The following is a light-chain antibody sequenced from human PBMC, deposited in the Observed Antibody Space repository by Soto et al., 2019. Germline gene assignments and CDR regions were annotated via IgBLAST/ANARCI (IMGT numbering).Light chain of an antibody. V-gene: IGKV4-1*01. J-gene: IGKJ2*01. CDR3: QQYYTTPRT. CDR2: WAS. CDR1: QSVLYSSNNKNY. Sequence: DIVMTQSPDSLAVSLGERATINCKSSQSVLYSSNNKNYLVWYQQKPGQPPKPLIFWASTRESGVPDRFSGSGSGTDFTLTISGLQAEDVAVYYCQQYYTTPRTFGQGTKLEIK.